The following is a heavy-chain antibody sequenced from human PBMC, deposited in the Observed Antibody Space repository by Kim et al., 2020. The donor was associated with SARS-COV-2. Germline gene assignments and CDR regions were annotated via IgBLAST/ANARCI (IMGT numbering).Heavy chain of an antibody. CDR1: GHPLSAYR. CDR3: ARGANTLSAFDL. Sequence: ASVKVSCKAPGHPLSAYRMHWVRQAPGQGLEWMGGINPDSGGAKYAERFQGRVTMTRDKSISTVYMELSRLKSDDTAVYYCARGANTLSAFDLWRQGTMVPLSS. CDR2: INPDSGGA. V-gene: IGHV1-2*02. J-gene: IGHJ3*01.